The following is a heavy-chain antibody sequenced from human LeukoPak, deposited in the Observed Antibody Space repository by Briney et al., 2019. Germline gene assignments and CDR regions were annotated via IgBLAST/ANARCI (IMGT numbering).Heavy chain of an antibody. CDR3: ARTGRSPQNAFDI. J-gene: IGHJ3*02. CDR2: IYSGGST. CDR1: GFTVSSNY. V-gene: IGHV3-66*02. Sequence: GGSLRLSRAATGFTVSSNYMSWVRQAPGKGLEWVSVIYSGGSTYYADSVKGRFTISRDNSKNTLYLQMNSLRAEDTAVYYCARTGRSPQNAFDIWGQGTMVTVSS. D-gene: IGHD1-1*01.